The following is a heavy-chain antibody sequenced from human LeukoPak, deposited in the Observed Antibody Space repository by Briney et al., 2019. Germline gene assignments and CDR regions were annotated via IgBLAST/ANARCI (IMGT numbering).Heavy chain of an antibody. V-gene: IGHV3-30*18. J-gene: IGHJ5*02. CDR2: ISHDGSDK. D-gene: IGHD6-19*01. Sequence: PGGSLRLSCAVSGFTFSTFGMHWVRQAPGKGLEWVAVISHDGSDKYYADSVKGRITISRDNSKNTLYLQMNSLRPEDTAVYYCAKDDGSGWYEIWFDPWGQGTLVTVSS. CDR3: AKDDGSGWYEIWFDP. CDR1: GFTFSTFG.